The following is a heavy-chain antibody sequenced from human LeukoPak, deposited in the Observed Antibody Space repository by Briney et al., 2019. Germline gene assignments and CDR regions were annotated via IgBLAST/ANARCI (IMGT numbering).Heavy chain of an antibody. CDR3: ARDGAAADLFDY. CDR1: GFTFSSYS. CDR2: ISSSSSYI. V-gene: IGHV3-21*01. Sequence: GGSRRLSCAASGFTFSSYSMNWVRQAPGKGLEWVSSISSSSSYIYYADSVKGRFTISRDNAKNSLYLQMNSLRAEGTAVYYCARDGAAADLFDYWGQGTLVAVSS. J-gene: IGHJ4*02. D-gene: IGHD6-13*01.